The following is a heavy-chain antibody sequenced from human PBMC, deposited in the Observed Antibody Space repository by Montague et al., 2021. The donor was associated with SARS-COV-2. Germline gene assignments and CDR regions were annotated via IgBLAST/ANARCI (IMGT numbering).Heavy chain of an antibody. Sequence: SLRLSCAASGFTFSSYAMHWVRQAPGKGLEWVAVISYDGSNKYYADSVKGRFTISRDNSKNTLYLQMNSLRAEDTAVYYCASSIVVLPAAIPYEAYYYYGMDVWGQGTTVTVSS. J-gene: IGHJ6*02. D-gene: IGHD2-2*02. CDR2: ISYDGSNK. CDR1: GFTFSSYA. CDR3: ASSIVVLPAAIPYEAYYYYGMDV. V-gene: IGHV3-30-3*01.